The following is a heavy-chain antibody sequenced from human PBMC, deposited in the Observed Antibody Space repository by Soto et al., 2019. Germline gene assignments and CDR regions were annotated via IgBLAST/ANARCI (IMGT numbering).Heavy chain of an antibody. J-gene: IGHJ3*02. CDR3: ASKFGLYDIDI. D-gene: IGHD3-9*01. V-gene: IGHV4-59*01. CDR1: GGSISNYY. Sequence: PPQTLSLACIVSGGSISNYYWSWIRQTPRGVLEWIGHIYYGGTTNYAPSVKSRVTISVDRSKNQVSLKLNSLTAADTAVYYCASKFGLYDIDIWGQGTMVTVSS. CDR2: IYYGGTT.